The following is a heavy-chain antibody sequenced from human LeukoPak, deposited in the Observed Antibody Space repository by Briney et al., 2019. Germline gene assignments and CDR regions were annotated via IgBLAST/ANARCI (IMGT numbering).Heavy chain of an antibody. J-gene: IGHJ4*02. CDR3: ARDLVHDSSGYYY. CDR2: INPDGSTT. Sequence: GGSLRLSCAASGFTFSSYAMSWVRQAPGKGLVWVSFINPDGSTTNYADSVKGRFTISRDNAKNALYLQMNSLRAEDTAVYYCARDLVHDSSGYYYWGQGTLVTVSS. CDR1: GFTFSSYA. D-gene: IGHD3-22*01. V-gene: IGHV3-74*01.